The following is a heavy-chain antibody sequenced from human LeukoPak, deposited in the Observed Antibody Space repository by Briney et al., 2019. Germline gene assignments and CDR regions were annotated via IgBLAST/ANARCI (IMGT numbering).Heavy chain of an antibody. CDR1: GFTFSSYA. D-gene: IGHD2-2*01. J-gene: IGHJ4*02. CDR3: ARGIVPAAPVYFDY. CDR2: ISVIGCST. V-gene: IGHV3-23*01. Sequence: GGSLRLSCSASGFTFSSYAMIWVRQAPGKGLDWVSSISVIGCSTYYPDSVKGRFTIFRDNSKNTLYLQMNSLRAEDTAVYYCARGIVPAAPVYFDYWGQGTLVTVSS.